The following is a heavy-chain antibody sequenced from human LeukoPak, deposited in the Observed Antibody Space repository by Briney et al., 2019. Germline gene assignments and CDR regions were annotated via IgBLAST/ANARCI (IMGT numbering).Heavy chain of an antibody. CDR2: IKQDGSEK. Sequence: GGSLRLSCAPSGFTVSSNYISWVRQAPGKGPEWVAYIKQDGSEKYYVHSVKGRVNISRGNAKNSLYLQMNSLRAEDTAVYYCARDYGYSYGPNFDYWGQGTLVTVSS. CDR1: GFTVSSNY. V-gene: IGHV3-7*01. J-gene: IGHJ4*02. CDR3: ARDYGYSYGPNFDY. D-gene: IGHD5-18*01.